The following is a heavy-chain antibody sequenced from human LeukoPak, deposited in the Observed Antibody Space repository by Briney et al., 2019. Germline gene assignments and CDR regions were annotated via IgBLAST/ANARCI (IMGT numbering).Heavy chain of an antibody. CDR1: GGSISSYY. V-gene: IGHV4-59*01. CDR3: ARDSDRDYYDSSLYFDY. J-gene: IGHJ4*02. Sequence: SETLSLACNVSGGSISSYYWSWIRQPPGKGLEWIGYIYYSGSTNYNPSLKSRVTISVDPSTNQFSLKLSSVTAADTAVYYCARDSDRDYYDSSLYFDYWGQGTLVTVSS. D-gene: IGHD3-22*01. CDR2: IYYSGST.